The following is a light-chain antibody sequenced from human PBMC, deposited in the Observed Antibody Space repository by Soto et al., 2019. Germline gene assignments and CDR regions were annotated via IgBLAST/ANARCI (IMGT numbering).Light chain of an antibody. CDR1: QSVLYRSNNQHC. CDR2: WAY. Sequence: DVVMTQSPDSLAVSLGERATINCESSQSVLYRSNNQHCLAWYQQKPGQPPKLLIYWAYTRESGVPDRFSGGGSGTDFTLTISGLQAEDVAVYYCQQYCVTPWTFGQGTKVDIK. J-gene: IGKJ1*01. V-gene: IGKV4-1*01. CDR3: QQYCVTPWT.